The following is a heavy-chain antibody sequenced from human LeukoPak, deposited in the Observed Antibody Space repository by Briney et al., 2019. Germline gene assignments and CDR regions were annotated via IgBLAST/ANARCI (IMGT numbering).Heavy chain of an antibody. CDR2: IYYSGST. V-gene: IGHV4-39*01. CDR1: GGSISSSSYY. J-gene: IGHJ5*02. Sequence: SETLSLTCTVSGGSISSSSYYWGWIRQPPGKGLEWMGSIYYSGSTYYNPSLKSRVTISVDTSKNQFSLKLSSVTAADTAVYYCAGASGYSSGWYLFDPWGQGTLVTVSS. CDR3: AGASGYSSGWYLFDP. D-gene: IGHD6-19*01.